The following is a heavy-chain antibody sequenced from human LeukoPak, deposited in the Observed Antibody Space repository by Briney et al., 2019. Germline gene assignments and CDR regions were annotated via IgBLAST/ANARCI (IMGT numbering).Heavy chain of an antibody. D-gene: IGHD2-2*01. CDR3: AREWDIVVVPAAMRGYYYYGMDV. CDR1: GFTFSSYS. CDR2: ISSSSSYI. J-gene: IGHJ6*04. Sequence: PGGSLRLSCAASGFTFSSYSMNWVRQAPGKGLEWVSSISSSSSYIYYADSVKRRFAIPRDNPKNSLYLKLHSLRAEDTAVYYCAREWDIVVVPAAMRGYYYYGMDVWGKGTTVTVSS. V-gene: IGHV3-21*01.